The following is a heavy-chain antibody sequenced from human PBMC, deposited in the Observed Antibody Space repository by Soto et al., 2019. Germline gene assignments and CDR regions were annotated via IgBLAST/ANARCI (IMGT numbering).Heavy chain of an antibody. Sequence: QITLKESGPTLVKPTQTLTLTCTLPGLSLSTTGVGVGWIRQPPGKALEWLALIYWDDDKRYSPSLKSRLTITHDTSRKRVVRTMPSMDAVDKATYYCVRSRWGGDCLPSYSSHSSCGLDVWVQGPTVTVSS. CDR2: IYWDDDK. CDR1: GLSLSTTGVG. J-gene: IGHJ6*02. D-gene: IGHD2-21*02. V-gene: IGHV2-5*02. CDR3: VRSRWGGDCLPSYSSHSSCGLDV.